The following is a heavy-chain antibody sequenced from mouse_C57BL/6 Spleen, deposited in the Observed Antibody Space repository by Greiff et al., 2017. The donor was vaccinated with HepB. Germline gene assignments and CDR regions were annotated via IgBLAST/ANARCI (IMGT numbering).Heavy chain of an antibody. J-gene: IGHJ4*01. CDR3: ARRDYYGSSYEGYAMDY. CDR1: GFTFSSYT. D-gene: IGHD1-1*01. Sequence: EVMLVESGGGLVKPGGSLKLSCAASGFTFSSYTMSWVRQTPEKRLEWVATISGGGGNTYYPDSVKGRFTISRDNAKNTLYLQMSSLRSEDTALYYCARRDYYGSSYEGYAMDYWGQGTSVTVSS. CDR2: ISGGGGNT. V-gene: IGHV5-9*01.